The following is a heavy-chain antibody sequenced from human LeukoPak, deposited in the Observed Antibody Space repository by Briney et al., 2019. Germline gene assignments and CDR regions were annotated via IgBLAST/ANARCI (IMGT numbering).Heavy chain of an antibody. Sequence: SVKVSCKASEYTFTGYYIHWVRQAPGQGLEWLGGIIPIFGTPNYAQKFQGRVTITADETAYMELSSLRSEDTAVYYCARSLGARGSDAFDIWGQGTMVTVSS. V-gene: IGHV1-69*13. J-gene: IGHJ3*02. CDR1: EYTFTGYY. D-gene: IGHD1-26*01. CDR2: IIPIFGTP. CDR3: ARSLGARGSDAFDI.